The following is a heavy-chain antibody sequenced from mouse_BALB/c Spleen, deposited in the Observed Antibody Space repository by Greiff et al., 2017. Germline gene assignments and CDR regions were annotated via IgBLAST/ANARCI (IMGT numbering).Heavy chain of an antibody. CDR2: ISSGSSTI. CDR1: GFTFSSYT. J-gene: IGHJ2*01. D-gene: IGHD3-3*01. CDR3: ARSGGTDFDY. Sequence: EVHLVESGGGLVQPGGSLKLSCAASGFTFSSYTMSWVRQTPEKSLEWVAYISSGSSTIYYADTVKGRFTISRDNPKNTLFLQMTSLRSEDTAMYYCARSGGTDFDYWGQGTTLTVSS. V-gene: IGHV5-17*02.